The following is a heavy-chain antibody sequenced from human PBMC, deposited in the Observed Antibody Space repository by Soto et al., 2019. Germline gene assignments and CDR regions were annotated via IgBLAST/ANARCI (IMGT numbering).Heavy chain of an antibody. J-gene: IGHJ6*02. V-gene: IGHV3-48*02. CDR2: ISSSSSTI. CDR1: GFTFSGYS. CDR3: ARDHPVGGYCSGGSCYSQLTYYYYYGMDV. D-gene: IGHD2-15*01. Sequence: PGGSLRLSCAASGFTFSGYSMNWVRQSPGKGLEWVSYISSSSSTIYYADSVKGRFTISRDNAKNSLYLQMNSLRDEDTAVYYCARDHPVGGYCSGGSCYSQLTYYYYYGMDVWGQGTTVTVSS.